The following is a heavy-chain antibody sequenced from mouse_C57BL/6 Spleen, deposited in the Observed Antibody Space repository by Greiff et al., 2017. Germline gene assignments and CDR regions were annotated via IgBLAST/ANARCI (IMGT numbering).Heavy chain of an antibody. CDR1: GYTFTDYY. CDR3: ARWRGYYPYYFDY. D-gene: IGHD2-3*01. J-gene: IGHJ2*01. CDR2: INPNNGGT. Sequence: EVQLQQSGPELVKPGASVKISCKASGYTFTDYYMNWVKQSHGKSLEWIGDINPNNGGTSYNQKFKGKATLTVDKSSSTAYMELRSLTSEDSAVYYCARWRGYYPYYFDYWGQGTTLTVSS. V-gene: IGHV1-26*01.